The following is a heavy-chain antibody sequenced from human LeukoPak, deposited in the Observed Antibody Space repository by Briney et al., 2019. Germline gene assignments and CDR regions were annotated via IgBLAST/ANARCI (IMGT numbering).Heavy chain of an antibody. Sequence: SETLSLTCTVSGGSISSYYWSWIRQPPGKGQEWIGYINYIRTTDYNPSLKSRVTISLDTSKNRFSLKLSSVTAADTAMYYCARSYSSSDHYYYYGMDVWGQGTTVTVSS. J-gene: IGHJ6*02. CDR1: GGSISSYY. D-gene: IGHD6-13*01. V-gene: IGHV4-59*08. CDR3: ARSYSSSDHYYYYGMDV. CDR2: INYIRTT.